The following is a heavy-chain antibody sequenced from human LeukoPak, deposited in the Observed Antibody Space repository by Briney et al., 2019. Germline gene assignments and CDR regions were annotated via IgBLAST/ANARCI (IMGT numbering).Heavy chain of an antibody. CDR3: ARAFFDSSGWEY. Sequence: ASVKVSCKASGYTFTGYYMHWVRQAPGQGLEWMGRINPNSGGTNYAQKFQGRVTMTRDTSISTAYMELSRLRSDDTAVYYCARAFFDSSGWEYWGQGTLVTVSS. CDR1: GYTFTGYY. CDR2: INPNSGGT. V-gene: IGHV1-2*06. J-gene: IGHJ4*02. D-gene: IGHD6-19*01.